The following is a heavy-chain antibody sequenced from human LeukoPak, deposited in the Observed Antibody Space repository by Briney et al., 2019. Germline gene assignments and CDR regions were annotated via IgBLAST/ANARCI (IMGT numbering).Heavy chain of an antibody. V-gene: IGHV1-18*01. CDR3: ARRLGRIEHSSSYFDY. D-gene: IGHD6-6*01. CDR2: ISAYNGNT. Sequence: ASVKVSCKASGGTFSNYHINWVRQAPGEGLEWMGWISAYNGNTNYAQKLQGRVTMTTDTSTSTAYMELRSLRSDDTAVYYCARRLGRIEHSSSYFDYWGQGTLVTVSS. CDR1: GGTFSNYH. J-gene: IGHJ4*02.